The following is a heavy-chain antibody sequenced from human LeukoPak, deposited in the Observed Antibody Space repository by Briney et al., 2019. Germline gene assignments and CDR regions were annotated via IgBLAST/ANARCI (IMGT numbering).Heavy chain of an antibody. Sequence: PGGSLRLSCAASGFTFRSYAMSWVRQAPGKGLEWVSVISGSGDSTYYADSVKGRFTISRDNSKNTLYLQMNSLRAEDTAVYYCARGNWMGMVTFDYWGQGTLVTVSS. CDR1: GFTFRSYA. J-gene: IGHJ4*02. CDR2: ISGSGDST. D-gene: IGHD5-18*01. CDR3: ARGNWMGMVTFDY. V-gene: IGHV3-23*01.